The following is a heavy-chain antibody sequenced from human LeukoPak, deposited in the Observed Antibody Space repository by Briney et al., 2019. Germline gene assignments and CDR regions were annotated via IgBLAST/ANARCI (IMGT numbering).Heavy chain of an antibody. CDR2: IYYSGST. CDR3: ARHRGFGDPSKYFDP. CDR1: GCSISSSSYY. Sequence: SETLSLTCTVSGCSISSSSYYWGWIRQPPGKGLEWIGSIYYSGSTYYNPSLKSRVTISVDTSKNQFSLKLSSVTAADTAVYYCARHRGFGDPSKYFDPWGQGTLVTVSS. D-gene: IGHD3-10*01. J-gene: IGHJ5*02. V-gene: IGHV4-39*01.